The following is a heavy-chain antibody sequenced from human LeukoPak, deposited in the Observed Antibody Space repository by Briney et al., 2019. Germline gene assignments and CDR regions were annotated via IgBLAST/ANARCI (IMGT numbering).Heavy chain of an antibody. V-gene: IGHV4-30-2*01. Sequence: SQTLSLTCAVSGGSISSGGYYWSWIRQPPGKGLEWIGYIYHSGSTYYNPSLKSRVTISVDRSKNQFSLKLSSVTAADTAVYYCARASPIAVAASDYWGQGTLVTVSS. CDR1: GGSISSGGYY. CDR2: IYHSGST. D-gene: IGHD6-19*01. CDR3: ARASPIAVAASDY. J-gene: IGHJ4*02.